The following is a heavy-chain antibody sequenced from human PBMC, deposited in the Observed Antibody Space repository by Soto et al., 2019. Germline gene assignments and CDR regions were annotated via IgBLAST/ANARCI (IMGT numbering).Heavy chain of an antibody. CDR2: IYPGGSDT. Sequence: GESLKISCKTSGYTFTDYWIGWVRQLPGKGLEGMGIIYPGGSDTRYSPSFQGQVIISADKSISTAYLQWSSLKTSDTAMYYCASREYKYFRTGYFDWGQGTPVIVSS. J-gene: IGHJ4*02. D-gene: IGHD3-3*02. CDR1: GYTFTDYW. CDR3: ASREYKYFRTGYFD. V-gene: IGHV5-51*01.